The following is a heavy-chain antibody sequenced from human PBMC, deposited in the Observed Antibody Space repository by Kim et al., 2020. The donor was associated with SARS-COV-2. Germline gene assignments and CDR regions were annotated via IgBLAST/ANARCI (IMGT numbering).Heavy chain of an antibody. J-gene: IGHJ4*02. CDR1: GFTFSIYA. D-gene: IGHD2-15*01. CDR2: ISGSGANT. V-gene: IGHV3-23*01. Sequence: GGSLRLSCAASGFTFSIYAMSWVRQPPGKGLEWVSTISGSGANTYYVDSVKGRFTISRDNSKNTLYLQLNSLRVEDTALYYCAKSVRGGGEGDNWGQGTL. CDR3: AKSVRGGGEGDN.